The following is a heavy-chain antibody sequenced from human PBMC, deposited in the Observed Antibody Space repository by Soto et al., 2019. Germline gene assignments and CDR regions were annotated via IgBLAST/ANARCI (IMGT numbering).Heavy chain of an antibody. CDR2: ITPSGVT. J-gene: IGHJ4*02. CDR1: GGPFNAYY. Sequence: SETLSLTCGAYGGPFNAYYWNWVRQAPGKGLEWIGQITPSGVTNYNPSLKSRVTMSIDTSSNIFSLRLTSVTAADTAVYFCASRQAQGLNYWGQGTLVTVSS. CDR3: ASRQAQGLNY. V-gene: IGHV4-34*01.